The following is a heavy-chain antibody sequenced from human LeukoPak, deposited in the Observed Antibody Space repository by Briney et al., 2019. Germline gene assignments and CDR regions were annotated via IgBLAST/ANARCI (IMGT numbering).Heavy chain of an antibody. Sequence: SETLSLTRAVYGGSFSGYYWSWIRQPPGKGLEWIGEINHSGSTNYNPSLKSRVTISVDASKKQFSLKLTSVTAADTAVYYCARALTTPTHWGQGTLVTVSS. CDR3: ARALTTPTH. CDR1: GGSFSGYY. D-gene: IGHD4-17*01. CDR2: INHSGST. J-gene: IGHJ1*01. V-gene: IGHV4-34*01.